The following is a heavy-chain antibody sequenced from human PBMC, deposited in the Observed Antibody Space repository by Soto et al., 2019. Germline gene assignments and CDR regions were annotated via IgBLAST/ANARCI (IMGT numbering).Heavy chain of an antibody. CDR2: ISYDGSNK. D-gene: IGHD3-3*01. CDR1: GFTFSSYA. CDR3: AREAYYDFWSGPYYGMDV. Sequence: QVQLVESGGGVVQPGRSLRLSCAASGFTFSSYAMHWVRQAPGKGLEWGAVISYDGSNKNYADSVKGRFTISRDNSKNTLYLQMNSLRAEDTAVSYGAREAYYDFWSGPYYGMDVWGQGTTVTVSS. V-gene: IGHV3-30-3*01. J-gene: IGHJ6*02.